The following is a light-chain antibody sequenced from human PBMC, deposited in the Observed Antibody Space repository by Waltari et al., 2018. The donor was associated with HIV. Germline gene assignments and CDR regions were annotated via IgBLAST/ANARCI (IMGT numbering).Light chain of an antibody. Sequence: DIRMTQSPSYVSASVGDRITITCRATQAIATWLAWYQQKPGKAPKLLIHGASNLQGGVPPRFRGSGSGTTFTLTVTNLQPEDFAIYFCQQTNSFPITFGQGTRL. CDR1: QAIATW. J-gene: IGKJ5*01. V-gene: IGKV1D-12*01. CDR2: GAS. CDR3: QQTNSFPIT.